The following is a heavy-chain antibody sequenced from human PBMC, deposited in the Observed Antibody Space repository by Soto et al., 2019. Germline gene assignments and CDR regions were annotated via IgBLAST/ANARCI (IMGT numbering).Heavy chain of an antibody. CDR1: GFTFSSYG. J-gene: IGHJ4*02. CDR2: LWYDGSNE. CDR3: VRYSLDWLLLFDF. D-gene: IGHD3-3*01. V-gene: IGHV3-33*01. Sequence: GGSLRLSCAASGFTFSSYGMNWVRQAPGKGLEWVAVLWYDGSNENYADSVKGRFTISRDNSKNTLYLQMNSLRGEDTAVYYCVRYSLDWLLLFDFWGQGTQVTVSS.